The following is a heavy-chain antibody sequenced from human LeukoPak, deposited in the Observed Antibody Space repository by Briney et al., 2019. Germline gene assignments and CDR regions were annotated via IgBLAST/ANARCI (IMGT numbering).Heavy chain of an antibody. V-gene: IGHV4-39*07. CDR2: IYHSGST. J-gene: IGHJ4*02. CDR1: GGSISSSSYY. CDR3: ARDRQQLVRGEYYFDY. D-gene: IGHD6-13*01. Sequence: PSETLSLTCTVSGGSISSSSYYWGWIRQPPGKGLEWIGEIYHSGSTNYNPSLKSRVTISVDKSKNQFSLKLSSVTAADTAVYYCARDRQQLVRGEYYFDYWGQGTLVTVSS.